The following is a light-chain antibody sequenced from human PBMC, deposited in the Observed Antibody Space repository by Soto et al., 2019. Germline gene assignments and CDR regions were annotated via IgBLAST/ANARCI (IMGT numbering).Light chain of an antibody. CDR2: DAS. CDR1: QSVSSSY. J-gene: IGKJ2*01. CDR3: QQYGSSPYT. Sequence: IVLTQSPGTLSLSPGERATLSCRASQSVSSSYLAWYQQKPGQAPRLLIYDASSRATGIPDRFSGSGSGTDFTLTISRLDPEDFAVYYCQQYGSSPYTFGQGTKLEIK. V-gene: IGKV3-20*01.